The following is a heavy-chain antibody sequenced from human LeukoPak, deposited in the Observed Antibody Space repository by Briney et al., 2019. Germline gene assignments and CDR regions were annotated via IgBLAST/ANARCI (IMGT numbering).Heavy chain of an antibody. CDR1: DGSFSGYS. J-gene: IGHJ6*03. D-gene: IGHD3-10*01. V-gene: IGHV4-34*01. CDR2: INQSGST. CDR3: ARRLKRMLRGLIRGNSDYYYHFYMDV. Sequence: SETLSLTCAVYDGSFSGYSWGWIRQPPGKGLEWVGEINQSGSTNYNPSLKSRVSISLDTSKNQFSLKLSSVTATDTAVYYCARRLKRMLRGLIRGNSDYYYHFYMDVWGKGTTVTISS.